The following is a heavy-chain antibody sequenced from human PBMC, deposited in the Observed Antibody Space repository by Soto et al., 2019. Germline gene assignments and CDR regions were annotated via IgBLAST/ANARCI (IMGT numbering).Heavy chain of an antibody. CDR3: ASEKYYDSSGYYDWFGY. D-gene: IGHD3-22*01. Sequence: PSETLALTCTVSGVSINNYYWTWIRQPPGKRLEWIGAIYYTGSTTYNPSLRSRVTFSVDTSKNQFSLKPSSVTAADTAVYYCASEKYYDSSGYYDWFGYWGQGTLVTVSS. CDR2: IYYTGST. J-gene: IGHJ4*02. V-gene: IGHV4-59*12. CDR1: GVSINNYY.